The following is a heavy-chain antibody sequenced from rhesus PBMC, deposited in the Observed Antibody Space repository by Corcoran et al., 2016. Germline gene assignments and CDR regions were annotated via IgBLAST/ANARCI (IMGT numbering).Heavy chain of an antibody. Sequence: QVQLQESGPGLVKPLETLSLTCAVSGDSISELHYWDWFRQPLGKGLEWIVCSYGSANNTYHNPSLRRRVTISKDTSKTQFFLKLRSVTATDTAIYFCARDRVPGIDSWGQGVLVTVSS. CDR1: GDSISELHY. V-gene: IGHV4S9*01. J-gene: IGHJ4*01. CDR2: SYGSANNT. CDR3: ARDRVPGIDS. D-gene: IGHD6-13*01.